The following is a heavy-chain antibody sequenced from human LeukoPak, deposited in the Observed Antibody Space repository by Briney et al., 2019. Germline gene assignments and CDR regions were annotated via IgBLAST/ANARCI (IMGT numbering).Heavy chain of an antibody. D-gene: IGHD2-15*01. V-gene: IGHV1-2*02. CDR2: INPNSGGT. CDR1: GYTFTDFY. J-gene: IGHJ4*02. CDR3: ARDSQAFCSGVSCLNYFDY. Sequence: AASVKVSCQTSGYTFTDFYMHWVRPAPGQGLEWMGWINPNSGGTNYAQTFQGRVTLTRGTSISTAYMELSRLRSDDTAVYYCARDSQAFCSGVSCLNYFDYWGQGTLVTVS.